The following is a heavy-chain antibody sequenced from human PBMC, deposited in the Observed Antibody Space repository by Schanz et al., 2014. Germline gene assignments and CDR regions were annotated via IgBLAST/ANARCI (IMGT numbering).Heavy chain of an antibody. D-gene: IGHD3-22*01. CDR1: GYTLTNFD. J-gene: IGHJ5*02. Sequence: QVQLVQSGAEVKKPGSSVKVSCKASGYTLTNFDINWVRQAPGQGLEWMGRIIPVLAIADYAQKFQGRVTITADKSSDTAYMELSSLRSEDTAVYYCAREVGLYDRGWFDPWGQGTLVIVSS. CDR3: AREVGLYDRGWFDP. CDR2: IIPVLAIA. V-gene: IGHV1-69*04.